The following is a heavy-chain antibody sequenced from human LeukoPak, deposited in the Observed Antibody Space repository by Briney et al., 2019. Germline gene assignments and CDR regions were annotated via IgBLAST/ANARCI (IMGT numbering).Heavy chain of an antibody. D-gene: IGHD3-22*01. CDR3: AKDSGPYYYDSSGYPPTQFDY. CDR1: GFTFDDYA. Sequence: QAGGSLRLSCAASGFTFDDYAMHWVRQAPGKGLEWVSGISWNSGSIGYADSVKGRFTISRDNAKNSLYLQMNSLRAEDTALYYCAKDSGPYYYDSSGYPPTQFDYWGQGTLVTVSS. J-gene: IGHJ4*02. V-gene: IGHV3-9*01. CDR2: ISWNSGSI.